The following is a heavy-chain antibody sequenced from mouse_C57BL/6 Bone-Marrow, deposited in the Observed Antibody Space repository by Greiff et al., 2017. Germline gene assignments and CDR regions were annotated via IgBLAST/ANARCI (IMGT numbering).Heavy chain of an antibody. CDR2: INPSTGGT. Sequence: VQLQQPGPELVKPGASVKISCKASGYSFTGYYMNWVKQSPEKSLEWIGEINPSTGGTNYNQKFKAKATLTVDKSSSTAYMQLKILTTEDSAVYDCASSPADYDYGFYAMDYWGQGTTVTVSS. CDR3: ASSPADYDYGFYAMDY. D-gene: IGHD2-4*01. CDR1: GYSFTGYY. V-gene: IGHV1-42*01. J-gene: IGHJ4*01.